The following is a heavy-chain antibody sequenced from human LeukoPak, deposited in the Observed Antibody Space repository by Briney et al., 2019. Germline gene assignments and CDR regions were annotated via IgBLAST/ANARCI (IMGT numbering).Heavy chain of an antibody. CDR2: INPNSGGT. CDR3: ARSARRSSSTERYYFDY. J-gene: IGHJ4*02. CDR1: GYTFTGYY. D-gene: IGHD6-6*01. Sequence: ASVKVSCKASGYTFTGYYMHWVRQAPGQGLEWMGWINPNSGGTNYAQKLQGRVTMTTDTSTSTAYMELRSLRSDDTAVYYCARSARRSSSTERYYFDYWGQGTLVTVSS. V-gene: IGHV1-2*02.